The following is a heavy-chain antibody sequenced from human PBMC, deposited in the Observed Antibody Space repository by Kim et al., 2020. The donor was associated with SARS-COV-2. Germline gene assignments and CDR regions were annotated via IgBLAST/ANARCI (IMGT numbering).Heavy chain of an antibody. Sequence: ASVKVSCKASGYTFTGYYMHWVRQAPGQGLEWMGRINPNSGGTNYAQKFQGRVTMTRDTSISTAYMELSRLRSDDTAVYYCARAKGYSSSWLGWFDPWGQRTLVTVSS. D-gene: IGHD6-13*01. CDR1: GYTFTGYY. V-gene: IGHV1-2*06. J-gene: IGHJ5*02. CDR2: INPNSGGT. CDR3: ARAKGYSSSWLGWFDP.